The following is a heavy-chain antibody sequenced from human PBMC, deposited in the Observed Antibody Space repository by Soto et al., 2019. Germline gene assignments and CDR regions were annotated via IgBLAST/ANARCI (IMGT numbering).Heavy chain of an antibody. Sequence: PGGSLRLSCTASGFTFSDHYMDWVRQAPGKGLEWVGRTRNRPNGYTTEYAASVRGRFTVSSEDSKNSLFLQMNSLKTEDTAVYYCTKVQYIGSRYGPWDCWGQGTLVTVSS. V-gene: IGHV3-72*01. D-gene: IGHD1-26*01. CDR3: TKVQYIGSRYGPWDC. CDR1: GFTFSDHY. J-gene: IGHJ4*02. CDR2: TRNRPNGYTT.